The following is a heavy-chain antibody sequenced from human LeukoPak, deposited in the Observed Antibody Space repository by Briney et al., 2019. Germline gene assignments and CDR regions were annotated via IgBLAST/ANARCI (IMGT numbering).Heavy chain of an antibody. D-gene: IGHD2-2*01. CDR3: ARVKKGYCSITSCYGEIAFDI. Sequence: ASVKVSCKASGYTFTSYGISWVRQAPGQGLEWMGLISAYNGNTNYAQKLQGRVTMTTDTSTSTAYMELRSLRSDDTAVYYCARVKKGYCSITSCYGEIAFDIWGQGTMVTVSS. CDR2: ISAYNGNT. V-gene: IGHV1-18*01. CDR1: GYTFTSYG. J-gene: IGHJ3*02.